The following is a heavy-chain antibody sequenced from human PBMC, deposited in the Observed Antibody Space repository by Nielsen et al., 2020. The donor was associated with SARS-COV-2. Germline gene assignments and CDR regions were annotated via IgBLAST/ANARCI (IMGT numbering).Heavy chain of an antibody. CDR3: AREGYCQLLFLHYQSCMDV. Sequence: WIRQPPGKGLEWVIIKWSDGGHESYADSVRGPFSISRDVSKNMLDLQMNGPRADDTPLYHCAREGYCQLLFLHYQSCMDVWGKGTTVTVSS. D-gene: IGHD2-21*01. CDR2: KWSDGGHE. V-gene: IGHV3-33*01. J-gene: IGHJ6*03.